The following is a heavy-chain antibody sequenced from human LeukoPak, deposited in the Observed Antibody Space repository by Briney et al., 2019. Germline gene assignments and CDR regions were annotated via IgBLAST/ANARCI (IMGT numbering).Heavy chain of an antibody. J-gene: IGHJ4*02. CDR3: AALFGFVDY. V-gene: IGHV4-4*07. CDR1: GGSISSSYY. CDR2: IYTSGST. Sequence: SETLSLICTVSGGSISSSYYWSWIRQPAGKGLEWIGRIYTSGSTNYNPSLKSRVTMSVDTSKNQFSLKLSSVTAADTAVYYCAALFGFVDYWGQGTLVTVSS. D-gene: IGHD3-10*02.